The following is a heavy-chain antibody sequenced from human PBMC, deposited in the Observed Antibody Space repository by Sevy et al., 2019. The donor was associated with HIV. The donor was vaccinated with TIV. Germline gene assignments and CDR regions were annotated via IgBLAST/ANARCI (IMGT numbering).Heavy chain of an antibody. CDR2: INPKSGAT. J-gene: IGHJ6*02. V-gene: IGHV1-2*02. D-gene: IGHD3-3*01. CDR3: ARESYDFWTGTVEYGYGMDD. Sequence: ASVKVSCKASGYTFSDSGYYVHWVRQAPGQGLEWMGWINPKSGATNYAQKFQGRVTMTRDTSVSTANMELNRLTSDDTVVYYCARESYDFWTGTVEYGYGMDDWGQGTTVTVSS. CDR1: GYTFSDSGYY.